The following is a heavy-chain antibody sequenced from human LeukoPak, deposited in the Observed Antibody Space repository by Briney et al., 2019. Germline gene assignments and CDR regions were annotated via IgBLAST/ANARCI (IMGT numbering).Heavy chain of an antibody. D-gene: IGHD4-23*01. CDR2: IYYSGYT. V-gene: IGHV4-39*07. J-gene: IGHJ2*01. CDR3: ARDLHGGNSFTSDWYFDL. CDR1: GGSISSSIYY. Sequence: KPSETLSLTRTVSGGSISSSIYYWGWIRQPPGKGLEWIGSIYYSGYTYYNPSLKSRVTISVDKSKNQFSLKLSSVTAADTAVYYCARDLHGGNSFTSDWYFDLWGRGTPVTVSS.